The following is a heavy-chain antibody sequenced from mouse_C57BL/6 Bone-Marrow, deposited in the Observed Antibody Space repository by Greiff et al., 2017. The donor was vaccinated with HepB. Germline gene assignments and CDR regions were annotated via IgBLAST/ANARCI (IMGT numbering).Heavy chain of an antibody. CDR1: EYAFTSYD. J-gene: IGHJ3*01. D-gene: IGHD2-2*01. Sequence: EVQRVESGGGLVQPGASLKLSCESSEYAFTSYDMPWVRQTPEKRLELVGAINSEGGSTYYPDTIESKFIITRDKSKKTPYLELSSLTSEDTAVYYCARQKVCYGYDWFAYWGQGTLVTVSA. CDR2: INSEGGST. V-gene: IGHV5-2*01. CDR3: ARQKVCYGYDWFAY.